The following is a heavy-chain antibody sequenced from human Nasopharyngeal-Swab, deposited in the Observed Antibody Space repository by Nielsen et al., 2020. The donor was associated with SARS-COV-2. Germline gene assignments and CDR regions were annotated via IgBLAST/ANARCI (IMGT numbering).Heavy chain of an antibody. CDR2: ISHDGSNK. CDR3: AKGKYYYDTSGFYPFDY. V-gene: IGHV3-30*18. Sequence: GGYLRLPCAASGFTFISYGMHWVRQAPGKGLEWVAVISHDGSNKYYVDSVKGRFTISRDDSKNTLYLQMNSLRAEDTAVYYCAKGKYYYDTSGFYPFDYWGQGTLVTVSS. CDR1: GFTFISYG. J-gene: IGHJ4*02. D-gene: IGHD3-22*01.